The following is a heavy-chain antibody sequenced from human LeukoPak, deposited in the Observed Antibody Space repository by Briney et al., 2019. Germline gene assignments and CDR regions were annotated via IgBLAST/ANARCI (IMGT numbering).Heavy chain of an antibody. CDR1: GGSISSYY. D-gene: IGHD3-10*01. V-gene: IGHV4-59*01. CDR3: ARYPGLEGTGSRGAFDY. Sequence: SETLSLTCTVSGGSISSYYWSWIRQPPGKGLEWIGYIYYSGSTNYNPSLKSRVTISVDTSKNQSSLKLRSVTAADTAVYYCARYPGLEGTGSRGAFDYWGQGTLVTVSS. CDR2: IYYSGST. J-gene: IGHJ4*02.